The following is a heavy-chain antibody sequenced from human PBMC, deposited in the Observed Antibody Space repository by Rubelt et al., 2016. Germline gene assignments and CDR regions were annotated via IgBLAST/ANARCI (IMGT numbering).Heavy chain of an antibody. J-gene: IGHJ6*02. V-gene: IGHV3-21*06. D-gene: IGHD6-25*01. Sequence: EVQLVESGGGLVKPGGSLRLSCAASGFSFNTYSMNWVRQAPGKGLEWVSSISSSSSYIYYADSVKGRFTISRDNAKNALYRQMSSLGAEDTAGDYCARCGPDYYYYYGMDVWGQGTTVTVSS. CDR2: ISSSSSYI. CDR1: GFSFNTYS. CDR3: ARCGPDYYYYYGMDV.